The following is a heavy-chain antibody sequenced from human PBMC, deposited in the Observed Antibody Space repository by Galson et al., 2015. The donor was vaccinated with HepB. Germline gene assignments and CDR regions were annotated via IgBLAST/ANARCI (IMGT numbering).Heavy chain of an antibody. D-gene: IGHD1-7*01. V-gene: IGHV4-61*02. CDR3: ARSPRGTMTAADSFDV. J-gene: IGHJ3*01. CDR1: DGSFSYGIYY. CDR2: IYNSGST. Sequence: TLSLTCSVSDGSFSYGIYYWNWIRQPAGKGLAWIGCIYNSGSTNYTPSLQSPVTMSVDTSKKQVSLKVTYVTAAGMAVYYCARSPRGTMTAADSFDVWGRGTMVFVSA.